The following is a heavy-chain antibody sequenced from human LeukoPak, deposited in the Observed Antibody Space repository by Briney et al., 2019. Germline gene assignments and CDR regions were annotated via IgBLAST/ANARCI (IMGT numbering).Heavy chain of an antibody. CDR3: ARGGPGSYFDY. CDR2: ISSSSSTI. CDR1: GFTFSSYS. D-gene: IGHD1-26*01. V-gene: IGHV3-48*04. J-gene: IGHJ4*02. Sequence: QTGGSLRLSCAASGFTFSSYSMNWVRQAPGKGLEWVSYISSSSSTIYYADSVKGRFTISRDNAKNSLYLQMNSLRAEDTAVYYCARGGPGSYFDYWGQGTLVTVSS.